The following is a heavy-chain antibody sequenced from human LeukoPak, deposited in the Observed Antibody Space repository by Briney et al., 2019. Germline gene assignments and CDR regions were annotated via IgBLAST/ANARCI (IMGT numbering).Heavy chain of an antibody. CDR3: ARDLPWFDP. V-gene: IGHV3-30-3*01. Sequence: PGGSLRLSCAASGFTFSSYAMHWVRQAPGKGLEWVAVISYDGSNKYYADSVKGRFTISRDNSKNTLYPQMNSLRAEDTAVYYCARDLPWFDPWGQGTLVTVSS. J-gene: IGHJ5*02. CDR1: GFTFSSYA. CDR2: ISYDGSNK.